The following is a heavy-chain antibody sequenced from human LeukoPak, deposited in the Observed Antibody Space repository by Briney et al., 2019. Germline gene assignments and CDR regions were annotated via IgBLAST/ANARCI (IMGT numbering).Heavy chain of an antibody. CDR3: ITVAAHVAY. CDR2: IKSNPDGGTT. Sequence: WARQAPGKGLEWVGRIKSNPDGGTTDYAAPVKGRFIISRDDSKNTIYLQMSRLTPEDTAVYYCITVAAHVAYWGRGTSVTVS. V-gene: IGHV3-15*01. J-gene: IGHJ4*02. D-gene: IGHD2-15*01.